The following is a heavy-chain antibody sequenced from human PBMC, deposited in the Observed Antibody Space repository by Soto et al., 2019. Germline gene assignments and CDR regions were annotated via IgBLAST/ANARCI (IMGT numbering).Heavy chain of an antibody. J-gene: IGHJ3*02. CDR1: GYRFTSYW. D-gene: IGHD3-22*01. V-gene: IGHV5-10-1*01. Sequence: GESLKISCKGSGYRFTSYWISWVRQMPGKGLEWMGRIDPSDSYTNYSPSFQGHVTISADKSISTAYLQWSSLKASDTAMYYCARRPSYSSGYYLLAFDIWGQGTMVTVSS. CDR3: ARRPSYSSGYYLLAFDI. CDR2: IDPSDSYT.